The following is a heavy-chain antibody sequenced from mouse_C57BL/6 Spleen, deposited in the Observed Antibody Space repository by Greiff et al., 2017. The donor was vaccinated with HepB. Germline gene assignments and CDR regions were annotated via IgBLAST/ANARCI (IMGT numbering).Heavy chain of an antibody. CDR3: ARDVDSNFFYYAMDY. V-gene: IGHV7-1*01. CDR2: SRNKANDYTT. J-gene: IGHJ4*01. CDR1: GFTFSDFY. Sequence: EVKLMESGGGLVQSGRSLRLSCATSGFTFSDFYMEWVRQAPGKGLAWIAASRNKANDYTTEYSASVKGRFIVSRDTSQSILYLQMNALRAEDTAIYYCARDVDSNFFYYAMDYWGQGTSVTVSS. D-gene: IGHD2-5*01.